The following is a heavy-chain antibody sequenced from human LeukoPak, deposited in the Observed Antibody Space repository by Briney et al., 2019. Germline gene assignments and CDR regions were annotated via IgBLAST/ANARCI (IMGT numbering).Heavy chain of an antibody. J-gene: IGHJ2*01. V-gene: IGHV3-48*03. CDR2: ISGSGSTK. CDR1: GFTFRNYE. D-gene: IGHD3-22*01. Sequence: GGSLRLSCAASGFTFRNYEMNWVRQAPGKGLEWLSYISGSGSTKYYADSVKGRFTISRDNAKNSLYLQMNSLRDDDTAVYYCETDTSEVYWFFDLWGRRTRVSVSS. CDR3: ETDTSEVYWFFDL.